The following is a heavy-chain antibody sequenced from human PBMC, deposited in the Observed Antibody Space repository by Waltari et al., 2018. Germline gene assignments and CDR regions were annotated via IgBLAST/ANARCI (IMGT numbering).Heavy chain of an antibody. J-gene: IGHJ4*02. V-gene: IGHV3-53*01. CDR3: AKKSDHGLFDY. Sequence: QLVESGGGLIQPGGSLRLSCAASGLTVSNSYMNWVRQAPGKGLEWVSVIHGDNNTYYADSVKVRFTISRDNSKNTLYLQMNSLRAEDTAVYYCAKKSDHGLFDYWGQGTLVTVSS. CDR1: GLTVSNSY. CDR2: IHGDNNT.